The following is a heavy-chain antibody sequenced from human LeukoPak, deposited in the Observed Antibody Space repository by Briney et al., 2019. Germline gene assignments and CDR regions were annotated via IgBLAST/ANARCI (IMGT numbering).Heavy chain of an antibody. Sequence: PGGSLRLSCAASGFTFSSYSMNWVRQAPGKGLEWVSYISSSSSTIYYADSVKGRFTISRDNAKNSLCLQMNSLRAEDTAVYYCAREGGYCSGGSCYRYFDYWGQETLVTVSS. V-gene: IGHV3-48*04. CDR1: GFTFSSYS. J-gene: IGHJ4*02. D-gene: IGHD2-15*01. CDR2: ISSSSSTI. CDR3: AREGGYCSGGSCYRYFDY.